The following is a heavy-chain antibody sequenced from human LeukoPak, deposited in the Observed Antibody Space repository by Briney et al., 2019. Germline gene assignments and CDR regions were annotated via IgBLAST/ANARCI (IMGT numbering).Heavy chain of an antibody. CDR3: ARADTYYYDNGY. CDR1: GGSISSSSYY. CDR2: IYYSGST. Sequence: PSETLSLTCTVSGGSISSSSYYWGWIRQPPGKGLEWIGSIYYSGSTYYNPSLESRVTISVDTSKNQFSLKLSSVTAADTAVYYCARADTYYYDNGYWGQGTLVTVSS. D-gene: IGHD3-22*01. J-gene: IGHJ4*02. V-gene: IGHV4-39*07.